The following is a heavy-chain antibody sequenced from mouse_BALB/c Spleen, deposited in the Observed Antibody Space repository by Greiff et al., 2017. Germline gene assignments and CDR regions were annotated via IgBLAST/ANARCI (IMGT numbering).Heavy chain of an antibody. J-gene: IGHJ1*01. CDR3: ARNYYGSSWYFDV. V-gene: IGHV2-2*02. CDR2: IWSGGST. CDR1: GFSLTSYG. D-gene: IGHD1-1*01. Sequence: VQLQQSGPGLVQPSQSLSITCTVSGFSLTSYGVHWVRQSPGKGLVWLGVIWSGGSTDYNAAFISRLSISKDNSKSQVFFKMNSLQANDTSIYYCARNYYGSSWYFDVWGAGTTVTVSS.